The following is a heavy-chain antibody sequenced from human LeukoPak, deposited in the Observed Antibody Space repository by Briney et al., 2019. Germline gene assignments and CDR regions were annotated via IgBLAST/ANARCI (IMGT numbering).Heavy chain of an antibody. D-gene: IGHD1-26*01. J-gene: IGHJ4*02. CDR2: IYPGDSDT. V-gene: IGHV5-51*01. CDR1: GYSFTSYW. Sequence: GESLKISCKGSGYSFTSYWIGWVRQMPGKGLEWMGIIYPGDSDTRYSPSFQGQVTISADKSISTAYLQWSSLKASDTAMYYCARRTRIVGATYNTFDYWGQGTLVTVSS. CDR3: ARRTRIVGATYNTFDY.